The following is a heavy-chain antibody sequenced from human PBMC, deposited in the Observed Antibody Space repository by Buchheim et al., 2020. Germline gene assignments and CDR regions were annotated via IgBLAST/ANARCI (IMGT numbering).Heavy chain of an antibody. D-gene: IGHD4-17*01. CDR1: GFTFSSYA. V-gene: IGHV3-30-3*01. J-gene: IGHJ4*02. CDR3: ARERGSVTTPPFDY. Sequence: QVQLVESGGGVVQPGRSLRLSCAASGFTFSSYAMHWVRQAPGKGLEWVAVISYDGSNKYYADSVKGRLTIPRDNSKNTTYLQMNSLRAEDTAVYYCARERGSVTTPPFDYWGQGTL. CDR2: ISYDGSNK.